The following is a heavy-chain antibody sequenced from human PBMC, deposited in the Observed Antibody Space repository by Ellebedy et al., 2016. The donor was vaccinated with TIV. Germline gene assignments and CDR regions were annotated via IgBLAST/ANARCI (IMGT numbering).Heavy chain of an antibody. CDR2: IYYSGSA. CDR3: ARGMKDSSGYFYWYFDP. V-gene: IGHV4-31*03. Sequence: MPSETLSLTCTVSGGSISSGDYYWSWIRQHPGKGLEWIGYIYYSGSAYYNPSLKSRVTISLDTSKNQFSLKLSSVTAADTAVYYCARGMKDSSGYFYWYFDPWGRGTLVTVSS. J-gene: IGHJ2*01. D-gene: IGHD3-22*01. CDR1: GGSISSGDYY.